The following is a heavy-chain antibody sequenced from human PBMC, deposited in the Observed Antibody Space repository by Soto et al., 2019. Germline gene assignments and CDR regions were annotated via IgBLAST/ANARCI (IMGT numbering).Heavy chain of an antibody. CDR1: GGTFSSYA. Sequence: SVKVSCKASGGTFSSYAISWVRQAPGQGLEWMGGIIPIFGTANYAQKFQGRVTVTADESTSTAYMELSSLRSEDTAVYYCARVRKRYQLLPSYYYGMDVWGQGTTVTVSS. J-gene: IGHJ6*02. D-gene: IGHD2-2*01. CDR2: IIPIFGTA. V-gene: IGHV1-69*13. CDR3: ARVRKRYQLLPSYYYGMDV.